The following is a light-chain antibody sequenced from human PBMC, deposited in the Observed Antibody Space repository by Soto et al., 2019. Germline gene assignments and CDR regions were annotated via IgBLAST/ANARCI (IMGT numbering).Light chain of an antibody. V-gene: IGKV1-5*03. CDR2: KAS. J-gene: IGKJ1*01. CDR1: QSISSW. Sequence: DIQMTQSPSTLSASVGDRFTIVCRASQSISSWLAWYQQKPGKAPKLLISKASNLDSGVPSRFSGSGSGTEFNLTISSLQPEDFATYYCQQYNSFTWTFGRGTKVDIK. CDR3: QQYNSFTWT.